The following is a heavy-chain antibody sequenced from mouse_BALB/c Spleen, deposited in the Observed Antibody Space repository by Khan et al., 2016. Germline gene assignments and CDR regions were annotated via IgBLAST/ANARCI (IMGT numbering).Heavy chain of an antibody. V-gene: IGHV4-1*02. CDR2: INPDSSTT. CDR3: ASTFWYFDV. Sequence: EVKLLESGGGLVQPGGSLKLSCAASGYAFSRYWMSWVRQAPGKGLEWIGEINPDSSTTNYTPSLKDKFIISRDNANNTLYLQLSKVRSEDTAIYYCASTFWYFDVWGAGTTVTVSS. J-gene: IGHJ1*01. CDR1: GYAFSRYW.